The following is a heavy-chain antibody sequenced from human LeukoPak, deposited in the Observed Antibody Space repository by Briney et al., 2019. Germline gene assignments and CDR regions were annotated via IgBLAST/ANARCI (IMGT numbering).Heavy chain of an antibody. CDR2: IYYSGST. Sequence: PSETLSLTCTVSGGSISSYYWSWIRQPPGKGLEWIGYIYYSGSTNYNPSLKSRVTISVDTSKNQFSLKLSSVTAADTAVYYCASGSRTAGSFDYWGQGTLVTVSS. J-gene: IGHJ4*02. CDR1: GGSISSYY. CDR3: ASGSRTAGSFDY. V-gene: IGHV4-59*08. D-gene: IGHD2-15*01.